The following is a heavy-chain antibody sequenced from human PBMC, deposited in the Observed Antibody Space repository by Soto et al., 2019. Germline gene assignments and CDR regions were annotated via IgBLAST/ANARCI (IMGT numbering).Heavy chain of an antibody. CDR1: GDSITGDNW. V-gene: IGHV4-4*02. CDR3: ATQGFYRMGV. J-gene: IGHJ6*02. Sequence: TLSLTCAVSGDSITGDNWWSWVRQPPGKGLEWIGEIHQSGATNYNPSLKSRVTISVDASKNQFSLKLNSVTAADTAMFYCATQGFYRMGVWGRGTTVTVSS. CDR2: IHQSGAT.